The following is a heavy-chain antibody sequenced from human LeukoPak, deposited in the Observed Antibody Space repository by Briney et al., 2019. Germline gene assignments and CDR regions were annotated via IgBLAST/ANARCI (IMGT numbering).Heavy chain of an antibody. D-gene: IGHD6-13*01. CDR3: ARRPTAVAGTSNRLDI. J-gene: IGHJ3*02. CDR2: ISPYNDNA. Sequence: GASVKVSCKASGYTFTRDSINWVRQAPGQGLEWMGWISPYNDNAKYAQKFQGRVTMTTGTSTSTAYMEVRSLRFDDTAVYYCARRPTAVAGTSNRLDIWGQGTMVTVSS. V-gene: IGHV1-18*01. CDR1: GYTFTRDS.